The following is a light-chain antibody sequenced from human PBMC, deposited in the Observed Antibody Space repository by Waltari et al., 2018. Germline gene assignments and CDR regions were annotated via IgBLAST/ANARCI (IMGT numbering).Light chain of an antibody. CDR3: MQALQAPRT. CDR1: QSLLHSNGYNY. V-gene: IGKV2-28*01. Sequence: DIVMTQSPLSLPVTPGEPASISCRSSQSLLHSNGYNYLDWYLQKPGQSPHLLIYLGSNRASGVPDGFSGSGSGTDFILKISRVEAEDVGVYYCMQALQAPRTFGQGTKVEIK. CDR2: LGS. J-gene: IGKJ1*01.